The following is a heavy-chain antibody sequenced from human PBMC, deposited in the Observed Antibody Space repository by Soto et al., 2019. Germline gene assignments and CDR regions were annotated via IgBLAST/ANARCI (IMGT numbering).Heavy chain of an antibody. Sequence: GGSLRLSCAASGFTFDDYAMHWVRQVPGKGLECVSGINWNSGSIGYGDSVKGRFAISRDNAKNSLHLQMNSLSAEDTAFYYCVKDESINWYSGHFRHWGQGTLVTVSS. CDR3: VKDESINWYSGHFRH. J-gene: IGHJ1*01. D-gene: IGHD6-13*01. CDR1: GFTFDDYA. CDR2: INWNSGSI. V-gene: IGHV3-9*01.